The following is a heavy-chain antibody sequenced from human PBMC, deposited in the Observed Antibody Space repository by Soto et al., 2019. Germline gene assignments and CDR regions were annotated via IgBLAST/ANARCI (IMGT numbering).Heavy chain of an antibody. V-gene: IGHV1-3*01. Sequence: ASVKVSCKASGYTFTSYAMHWVRQAPGQRLEWMGWTNAGNGNTKYSQKFQGRVTITRDTSASTAYMELSSLRSEDTAVYYCARKGGYSGYDAFDIWGQGTMVTVSS. D-gene: IGHD5-12*01. CDR3: ARKGGYSGYDAFDI. J-gene: IGHJ3*02. CDR1: GYTFTSYA. CDR2: TNAGNGNT.